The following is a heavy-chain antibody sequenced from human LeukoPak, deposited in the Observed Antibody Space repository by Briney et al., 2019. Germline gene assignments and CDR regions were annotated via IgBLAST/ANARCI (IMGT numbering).Heavy chain of an antibody. CDR2: IYPGDSDT. D-gene: IGHD3-22*01. CDR3: ARRSYDSSVYYRYMYYFDY. J-gene: IGHJ4*02. CDR1: GYRFTTNW. Sequence: GESLKISCKGSGYRFTTNWIGGVRQMPGKGLEWIGIIYPGDSDTRYSPSFQGQVTISVDKSISTAYLQWSSLKASDTAMYYCARRSYDSSVYYRYMYYFDYWGQGTLVTVSS. V-gene: IGHV5-51*01.